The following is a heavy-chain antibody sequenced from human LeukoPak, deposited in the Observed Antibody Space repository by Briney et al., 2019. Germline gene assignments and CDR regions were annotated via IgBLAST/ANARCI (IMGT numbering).Heavy chain of an antibody. CDR2: IYTSGST. D-gene: IGHD6-13*01. V-gene: IGHV4-4*07. Sequence: SETLSLTCTVSGGSISSYYWSWIRQPAGKGLEWIGRIYTSGSTNYNPSLKSRVTMSVDTSKNQFSLKLSSVTAADTAVYYCARGRYSSSWYYFQHWGQGTLVTVSS. J-gene: IGHJ1*01. CDR1: GGSISSYY. CDR3: ARGRYSSSWYYFQH.